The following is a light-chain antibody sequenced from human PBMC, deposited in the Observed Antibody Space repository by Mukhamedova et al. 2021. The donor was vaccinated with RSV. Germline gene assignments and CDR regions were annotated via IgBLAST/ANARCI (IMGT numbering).Light chain of an antibody. Sequence: GSQWISTNLAWFQQKPGQVPRLLIYSATTRATGTPARFSGSVSGTEFTLTISSMQSEDSAVYYCHQYNGWPFFTFGPGTKVDVK. CDR1: QWISTN. CDR2: SAT. CDR3: HQYNGWPFFT. V-gene: IGKV3-15*01. J-gene: IGKJ3*01.